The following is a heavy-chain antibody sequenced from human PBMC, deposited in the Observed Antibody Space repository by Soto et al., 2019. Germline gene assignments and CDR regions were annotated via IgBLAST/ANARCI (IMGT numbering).Heavy chain of an antibody. V-gene: IGHV3-30*03. J-gene: IGHJ4*02. Sequence: PGGSLRLSWAASGFTFSSYGMRWVRQAPGXGVXXVXVXXXDXXXKYYADSVKGRFTISRDNSKSTLYLQINSLRTEDTAVYYCAANFDYWGQGTLVTVSS. CDR2: XXXDXXXK. CDR3: AANFDY. CDR1: GFTFSSYG.